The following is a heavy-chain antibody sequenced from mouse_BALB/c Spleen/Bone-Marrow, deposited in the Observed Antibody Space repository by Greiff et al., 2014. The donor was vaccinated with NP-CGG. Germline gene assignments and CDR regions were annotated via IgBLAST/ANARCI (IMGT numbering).Heavy chain of an antibody. CDR3: TIRYYAMDY. CDR2: IIPSSGYT. V-gene: IGHV1-4*01. D-gene: IGHD1-1*01. CDR1: GYTFTRYT. Sequence: QVQLKESGAELARPGASVKMSCQASGYTFTRYTMHWEKQGPGQGLEWIGYIIPSSGYTNYNQKFKDKATLTADKSSSTAYMQLSILTSEDAAVYYCTIRYYAMDYWGQGTSVTVSA. J-gene: IGHJ4*01.